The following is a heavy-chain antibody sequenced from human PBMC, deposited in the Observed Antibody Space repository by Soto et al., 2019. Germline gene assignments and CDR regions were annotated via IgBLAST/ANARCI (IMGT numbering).Heavy chain of an antibody. Sequence: QVPLVQSGAEVKKPGASVKVSCKASGYTFTSYAMHWVRQAPGQRLEWMGWINAGNGNTKYSQKFQGRVTITRDTSASTAYMELSSLRSEDTAVYYCARGLLYSYYYYYGMDVWGQGTTVTVSS. D-gene: IGHD2-8*01. CDR1: GYTFTSYA. J-gene: IGHJ6*02. CDR2: INAGNGNT. CDR3: ARGLLYSYYYYYGMDV. V-gene: IGHV1-3*01.